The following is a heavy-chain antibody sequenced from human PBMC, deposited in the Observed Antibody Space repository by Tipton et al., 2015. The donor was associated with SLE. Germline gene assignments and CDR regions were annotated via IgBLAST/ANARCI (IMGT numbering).Heavy chain of an antibody. Sequence: TLSLTCAVYGGSFSGYYWSWIRQPPGKGLEWIGEINHSGSTNYNPAFKSRVTISVDTSKNQFSLQLSSVTAADTAVYYCARAPQQLGYFDYWGQGTLVTVSS. CDR3: ARAPQQLGYFDY. J-gene: IGHJ4*02. CDR2: INHSGST. V-gene: IGHV4-34*01. CDR1: GGSFSGYY. D-gene: IGHD6-13*01.